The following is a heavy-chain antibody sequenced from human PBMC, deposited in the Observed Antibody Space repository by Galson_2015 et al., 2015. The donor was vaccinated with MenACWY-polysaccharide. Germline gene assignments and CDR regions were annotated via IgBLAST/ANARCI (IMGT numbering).Heavy chain of an antibody. Sequence: SLRLSCAASEFTFSSYWVTWVRQAPGKGLEWVANIKQDGSEKYYVDSVKGRFTISRDNAKNSVYLQMNNLRAEDTAVYYCARFLTGNWGKFDYWGQGTLVTVSS. CDR1: EFTFSSYW. CDR2: IKQDGSEK. V-gene: IGHV3-7*01. J-gene: IGHJ4*02. D-gene: IGHD3-16*01. CDR3: ARFLTGNWGKFDY.